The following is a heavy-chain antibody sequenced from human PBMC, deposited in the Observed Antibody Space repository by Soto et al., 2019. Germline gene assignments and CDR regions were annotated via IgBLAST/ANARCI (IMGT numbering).Heavy chain of an antibody. CDR1: NRAA. Sequence: NRAASVSLKKTPSRGLEWLGRTYYRSKWYNDYAVSVKSRITINPDTSKNQFSLQLNSVTPEDTAVYYCARVKFNCELGTVRRYYFSGMDVRLHGTTVIVSS. CDR3: ARVKFNCELGTVRRYYFSGMDV. CDR2: TYYRSKWYN. V-gene: IGHV6-1*01. D-gene: IGHD2-21*01. J-gene: IGHJ6*02.